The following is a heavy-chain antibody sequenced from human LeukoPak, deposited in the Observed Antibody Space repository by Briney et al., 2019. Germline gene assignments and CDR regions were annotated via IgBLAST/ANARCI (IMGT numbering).Heavy chain of an antibody. J-gene: IGHJ4*02. CDR3: VRDLGGRSGH. Sequence: GGSLRLSCVASGFTFGKYWMSWVRQAPGKGLEWVANIKLDGSEKNYVDSVKGRFTISRDNTKNSLYLQMNSLRAEDAAVYYCVRDLGGRSGHWGQGTMVTVSS. CDR1: GFTFGKYW. D-gene: IGHD1-26*01. V-gene: IGHV3-7*01. CDR2: IKLDGSEK.